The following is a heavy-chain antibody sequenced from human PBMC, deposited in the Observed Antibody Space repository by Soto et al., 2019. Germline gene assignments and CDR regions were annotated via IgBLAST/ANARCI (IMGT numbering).Heavy chain of an antibody. V-gene: IGHV4-31*03. Sequence: SETLSLTCTVSGGSISSGGYYWSWIRQHPGKGLEWIGYIYYSGSTYYNPSLKSRVTISVDTSKNQFSLKLSSVTAADTAVYYCASMVRGVIRLDYWGQGTLVAVSS. J-gene: IGHJ4*02. CDR1: GGSISSGGYY. CDR3: ASMVRGVIRLDY. D-gene: IGHD3-10*01. CDR2: IYYSGST.